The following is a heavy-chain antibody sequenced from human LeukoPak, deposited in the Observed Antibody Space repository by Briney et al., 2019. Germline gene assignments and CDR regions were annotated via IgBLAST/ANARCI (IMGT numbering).Heavy chain of an antibody. CDR2: IKQGGTEK. V-gene: IGHV3-7*01. D-gene: IGHD4-17*01. CDR1: GFTFSLYW. J-gene: IGHJ6*03. Sequence: PGGSLRLSCAASGFTFSLYWMSWVRQAPGKGLEWVANIKQGGTEKYYVDSVKGRFTISRDNANNSLYLQMNSLRAEDTAVYYCARRLDYGDYYYYYYYMDVWGKGTTVTVSS. CDR3: ARRLDYGDYYYYYYYMDV.